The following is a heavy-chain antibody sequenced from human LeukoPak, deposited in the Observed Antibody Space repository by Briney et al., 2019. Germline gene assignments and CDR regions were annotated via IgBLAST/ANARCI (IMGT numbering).Heavy chain of an antibody. D-gene: IGHD5-24*01. CDR3: AKAIEMATILGLSYYYYMDV. CDR1: GFTFSSYA. Sequence: GGSLRLSCAASGFTFSSYAMSWVRQAPGKGLEWVSAISGSGGSTYYADSVKGRFTVSRDNSKNTLYLQMNSLRAEDTAVYYCAKAIEMATILGLSYYYYMDVWGKGTTVTVSS. CDR2: ISGSGGST. J-gene: IGHJ6*03. V-gene: IGHV3-23*01.